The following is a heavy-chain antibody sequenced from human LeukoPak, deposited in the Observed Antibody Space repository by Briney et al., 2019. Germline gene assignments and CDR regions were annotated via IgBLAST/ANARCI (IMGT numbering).Heavy chain of an antibody. V-gene: IGHV4-39*07. Sequence: SETLSLTCTVSGGSISRSHYYWGWIRQPPGKGLEWIGIEYYSGITYYNPSLKSRVTISVDTSKNQFSLKLSSVTAADTAVYYCASCIAAGGTHDYWGQGTLVTVSS. CDR1: GGSISRSHYY. CDR2: EYYSGIT. D-gene: IGHD6-13*01. CDR3: ASCIAAGGTHDY. J-gene: IGHJ4*02.